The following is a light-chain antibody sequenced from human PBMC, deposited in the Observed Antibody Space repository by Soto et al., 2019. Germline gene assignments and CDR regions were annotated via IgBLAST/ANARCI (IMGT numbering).Light chain of an antibody. J-gene: IGLJ1*01. V-gene: IGLV2-14*03. CDR1: SSDVGAYIF. CDR2: DII. CDR3: VSFTTSRSYV. Sequence: QSALTQPASVSGSPGQLITISCTGTSSDVGAYIFVSWYQQHPGKAPKLMIYDIINRPSGVPNRFSGSKSGNTASLTISGLQAEDEADYYCVSFTTSRSYVFGTGTKVTVL.